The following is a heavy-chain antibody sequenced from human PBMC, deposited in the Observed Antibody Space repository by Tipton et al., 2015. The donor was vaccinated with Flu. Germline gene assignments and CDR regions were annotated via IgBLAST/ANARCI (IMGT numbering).Heavy chain of an antibody. V-gene: IGHV4-39*07. CDR2: IYYSGST. D-gene: IGHD5-18*01. Sequence: TLSLTCTVSGGSISSSSYYWGWIRQPPGKGLEWIGSIYYSGSTYYNPSLKSRVTISVDTSKNQFSLKLSSVTAADTAVYYCARDPFLQRGYSYGQTGPGWYFGLWGRGTLVTVSS. J-gene: IGHJ2*01. CDR1: GGSISSSSYY. CDR3: ARDPFLQRGYSYGQTGPGWYFGL.